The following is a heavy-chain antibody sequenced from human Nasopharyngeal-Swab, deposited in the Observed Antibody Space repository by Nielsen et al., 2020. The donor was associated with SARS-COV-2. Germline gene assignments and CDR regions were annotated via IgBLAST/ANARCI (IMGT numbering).Heavy chain of an antibody. CDR3: ARGTYYDFWNGDPRVRNYFDY. D-gene: IGHD3-3*01. Sequence: WIRQPPGKGLEWIGYIYYSGSTNYNPSLKSRVTISVDTSKNQFSLKLSSVTAADTAVYYCARGTYYDFWNGDPRVRNYFDYWGQGTLVTVSS. V-gene: IGHV4-59*01. J-gene: IGHJ4*02. CDR2: IYYSGST.